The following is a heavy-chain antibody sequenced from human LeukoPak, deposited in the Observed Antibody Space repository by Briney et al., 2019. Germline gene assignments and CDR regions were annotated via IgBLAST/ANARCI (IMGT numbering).Heavy chain of an antibody. D-gene: IGHD1-14*01. CDR3: ARGVEPLAANTLAY. CDR2: LYSDGNT. Sequence: GGSQRLSCAASGFTVITNDMTWVRQAPGKGLEWVSVLYSDGNTKYADSVQGRFTISRDNSKNTLYLEMNSLSPDDTAVYYCARGVEPLAANTLAYWGQGTLVTVSS. CDR1: GFTVITND. V-gene: IGHV3-53*01. J-gene: IGHJ4*02.